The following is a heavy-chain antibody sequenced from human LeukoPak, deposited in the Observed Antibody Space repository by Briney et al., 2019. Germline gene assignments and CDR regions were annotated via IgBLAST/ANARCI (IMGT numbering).Heavy chain of an antibody. D-gene: IGHD2/OR15-2a*01. Sequence: GGSLRLSCAASGFTVSSNYMSWVRQAPGKGLEWVSVIYSGGGTYYADSVKGRFTISRDNSKNTLYLQMNSLRAEDTAVYYCARGLDVSYFDYWGQGTLVTGSS. CDR2: IYSGGGT. V-gene: IGHV3-53*01. CDR3: ARGLDVSYFDY. CDR1: GFTVSSNY. J-gene: IGHJ4*02.